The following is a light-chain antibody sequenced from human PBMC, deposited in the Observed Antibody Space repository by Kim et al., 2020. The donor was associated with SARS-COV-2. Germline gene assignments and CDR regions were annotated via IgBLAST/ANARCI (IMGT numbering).Light chain of an antibody. Sequence: SVSPGERATLSCRASQSVSSYLAWYQQKPGQAPRLLIYDASNRATGIPARFSGSGSGTDFTLTISSLEPEDFAVYYCQQRSNWPTFGPGTKVDIK. CDR1: QSVSSY. CDR3: QQRSNWPT. V-gene: IGKV3-11*01. CDR2: DAS. J-gene: IGKJ3*01.